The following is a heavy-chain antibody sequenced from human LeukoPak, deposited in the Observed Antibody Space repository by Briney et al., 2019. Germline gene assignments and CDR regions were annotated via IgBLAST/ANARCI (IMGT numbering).Heavy chain of an antibody. CDR2: INPNGGGT. CDR3: ARGQLDY. Sequence: ASVKVSCKASGYTFTDYYMHWVRQAPGQGLEWMGWINPNGGGTDYAQKFQGRVTMTSDTSISTAYMELSKLRSEDTAVYYCARGQLDYWGQGTLVTVSS. J-gene: IGHJ4*02. CDR1: GYTFTDYY. V-gene: IGHV1-2*02.